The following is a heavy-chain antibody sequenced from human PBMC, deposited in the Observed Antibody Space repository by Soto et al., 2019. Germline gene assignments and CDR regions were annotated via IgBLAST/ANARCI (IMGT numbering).Heavy chain of an antibody. CDR1: GFTFSSYG. CDR3: ARAIYQQLVIRFDP. V-gene: IGHV3-33*01. D-gene: IGHD6-13*01. Sequence: PGGSLRLSCAASGFTFSSYGMHWVRQAPGKGLEWVAVIWYDGSNKYYADSVKGRFTISRDNSKNTLYLQMNSLRAEDTAVYYCARAIYQQLVIRFDPWGQGTLLTVSS. J-gene: IGHJ5*02. CDR2: IWYDGSNK.